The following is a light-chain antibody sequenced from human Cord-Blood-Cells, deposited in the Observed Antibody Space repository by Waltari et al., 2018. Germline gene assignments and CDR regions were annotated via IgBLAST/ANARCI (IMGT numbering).Light chain of an antibody. CDR3: QQYNNWPPLT. Sequence: EIVMTQSPATLSVSPGERATLSCRASQSVSSNLAWYQQKPGQAPRLRIYGASTRATGIPARFSGSGSGTEFTLTISSLQSEEFAVYYCQQYNNWPPLTFGGGTKVEIK. CDR1: QSVSSN. J-gene: IGKJ4*01. CDR2: GAS. V-gene: IGKV3-15*01.